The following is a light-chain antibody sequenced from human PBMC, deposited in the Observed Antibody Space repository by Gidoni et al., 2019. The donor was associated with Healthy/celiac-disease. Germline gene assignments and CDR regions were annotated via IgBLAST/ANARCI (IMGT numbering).Light chain of an antibody. CDR1: SSDVGGYHY. J-gene: IGLJ2*01. CDR3: NSYTSSSTLLV. Sequence: QSALTHPASVSGSPGPSITISCTATSSDVGGYHYVYWYQQHPGKAPKLMIYEVSNRPSGVSNRFSGSKSGNTASLTISGLQAEDEADYYCNSYTSSSTLLVFGGGTKLTVL. V-gene: IGLV2-14*01. CDR2: EVS.